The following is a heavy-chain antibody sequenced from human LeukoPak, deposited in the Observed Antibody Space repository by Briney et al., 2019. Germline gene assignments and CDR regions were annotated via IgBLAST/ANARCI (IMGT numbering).Heavy chain of an antibody. V-gene: IGHV3-33*01. D-gene: IGHD3-3*01. CDR1: GFTFSSYG. Sequence: GGSLRLSCAASGFTFSSYGMHCVRQAPGKGLEWVAVIWYDGSNKYYADPVQGRFTISRDNSKNTLDLQMNSLRDEDTAVYYCGRDVHDFWSGYSDAFDIWGQGTMVTVSS. CDR2: IWYDGSNK. CDR3: GRDVHDFWSGYSDAFDI. J-gene: IGHJ3*02.